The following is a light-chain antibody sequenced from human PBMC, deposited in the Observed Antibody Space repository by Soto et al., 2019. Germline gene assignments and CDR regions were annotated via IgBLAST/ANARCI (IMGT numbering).Light chain of an antibody. Sequence: QSALTQPPSVSGSPGQSVTISCTGTSSDIGTYNRVSWYQQTPGTAPKLIIFEVSLRPSGVPDRFSGSKSGNTASLTISGLQAEDEAEYYCSSYTTRSSFYVFGAGTKLTVL. CDR1: SSDIGTYNR. CDR2: EVS. V-gene: IGLV2-18*02. J-gene: IGLJ1*01. CDR3: SSYTTRSSFYV.